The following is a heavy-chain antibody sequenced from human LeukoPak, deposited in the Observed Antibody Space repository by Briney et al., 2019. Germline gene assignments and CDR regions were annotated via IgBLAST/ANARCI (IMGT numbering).Heavy chain of an antibody. J-gene: IGHJ6*02. D-gene: IGHD5-24*01. V-gene: IGHV4-61*01. CDR2: IYYSGST. CDR1: GGSVSSGSYY. CDR3: ARDRGDGYNYYPYYYYGMDV. Sequence: SETLSLTCTVSGGSVSSGSYYWSWIRQPSGKGLEWIGYIYYSGSTNYNPSLKSRVTISVDTSKNQFSLKLSSVTAADTAVYYCARDRGDGYNYYPYYYYGMDVWGQGTTVTVSS.